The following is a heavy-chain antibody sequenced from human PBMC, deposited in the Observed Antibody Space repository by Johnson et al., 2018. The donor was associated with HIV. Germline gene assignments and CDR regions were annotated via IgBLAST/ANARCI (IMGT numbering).Heavy chain of an antibody. V-gene: IGHV3-30*02. Sequence: VLLLESGGGVVQPGGSLTLSCAASGFAFNAYGMHWVRQAPGKGLQWVTFIRYDGSNKYYADSVNGRFTISRDNSKNTLYPQMNSLRAEDTAVYYCAKDVGNYWPNAFDVWGQGTMLTVSS. D-gene: IGHD3-22*01. CDR1: GFAFNAYG. CDR2: IRYDGSNK. J-gene: IGHJ3*01. CDR3: AKDVGNYWPNAFDV.